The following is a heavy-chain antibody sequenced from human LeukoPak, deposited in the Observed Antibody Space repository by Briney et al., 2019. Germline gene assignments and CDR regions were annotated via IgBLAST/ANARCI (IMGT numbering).Heavy chain of an antibody. CDR3: AKEIYCTATTCQENDAFDL. V-gene: IGHV3-30*02. CDR1: GLTFSNYG. J-gene: IGHJ3*01. D-gene: IGHD2-8*02. Sequence: HTGGSLRLSCVASGLTFSNYGIHWVRQAPGKGLEWVTYIRYDGTTIYYADSVKGRFTISRDNSKNTVYLQMNSLRVEDTAVYYCAKEIYCTATTCQENDAFDLWGQGTRVTVSS. CDR2: IRYDGTTI.